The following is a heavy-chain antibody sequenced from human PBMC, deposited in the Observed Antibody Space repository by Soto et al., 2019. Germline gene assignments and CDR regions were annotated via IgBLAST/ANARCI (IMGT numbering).Heavy chain of an antibody. D-gene: IGHD5-12*01. Sequence: SEILSLTCTVSGDSMSSYYWSWIRQPPGKGLEWIGYIFSSGSTNYNPSLKSRVTISVDTSKNQFSLKLSSVTAADTAVYYCARRRRDGYNFDYWGQGILVTVSS. V-gene: IGHV4-59*01. CDR2: IFSSGST. J-gene: IGHJ4*02. CDR3: ARRRRDGYNFDY. CDR1: GDSMSSYY.